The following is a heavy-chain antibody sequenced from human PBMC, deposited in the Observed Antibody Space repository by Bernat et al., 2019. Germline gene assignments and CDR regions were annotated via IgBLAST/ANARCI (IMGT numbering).Heavy chain of an antibody. D-gene: IGHD2-15*01. Sequence: QVQLVESGGGVVQPGRSLRLSCAASGFTFSSYAMPWVRQAPGKGLEWVAVISYDGSNKYYADSVKGRFTISRDNSKNTLYLQMNSLRAEDTAVYYCARSGSGEVLDYWGQGTLVTVSS. J-gene: IGHJ4*02. V-gene: IGHV3-30*01. CDR1: GFTFSSYA. CDR3: ARSGSGEVLDY. CDR2: ISYDGSNK.